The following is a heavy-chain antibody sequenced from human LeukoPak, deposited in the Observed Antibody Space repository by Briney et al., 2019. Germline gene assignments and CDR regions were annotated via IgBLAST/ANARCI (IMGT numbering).Heavy chain of an antibody. Sequence: SETLSLTCAVYGGSFSGYYWSWIRQPPGKGLEWIGEINHSGSTNYNPSLKSRVTISVDTSKNQFSLKLSSVAAADTAVYYCARGGSPYYDFWSGYLGVQYYYYYYYMDVWGKGTTVTVSS. CDR2: INHSGST. CDR1: GGSFSGYY. D-gene: IGHD3-3*01. J-gene: IGHJ6*03. V-gene: IGHV4-34*01. CDR3: ARGGSPYYDFWSGYLGVQYYYYYYYMDV.